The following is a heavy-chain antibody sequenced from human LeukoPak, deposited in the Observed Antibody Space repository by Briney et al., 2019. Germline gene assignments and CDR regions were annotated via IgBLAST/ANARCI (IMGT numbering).Heavy chain of an antibody. Sequence: GGSLRLSCAASGFTFSSYSMNWVRQAPGKGLEWVSSIGSSSSSIYYADSVKGRFTISRDNAKNSLYLQMNSLRAEDTAVYFCAREVEEAFDIWGQGTMVNVSS. D-gene: IGHD2-15*01. J-gene: IGHJ3*02. CDR1: GFTFSSYS. CDR2: IGSSSSSI. CDR3: AREVEEAFDI. V-gene: IGHV3-21*01.